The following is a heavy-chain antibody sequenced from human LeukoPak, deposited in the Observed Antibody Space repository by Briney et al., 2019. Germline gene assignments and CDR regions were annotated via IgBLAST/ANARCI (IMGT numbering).Heavy chain of an antibody. CDR1: GFTFSSYA. Sequence: PGGSLRLSCAASGFTFSSYAMHWVRQAPGKGLEWVAVISYDGSVKYYSDSVKGRFTISRDSSKNTLYLQMNSLRAEDTAVYYCAKEEQQLISHGFDYWGQGTLVTVSS. J-gene: IGHJ4*02. D-gene: IGHD6-13*01. V-gene: IGHV3-30*04. CDR2: ISYDGSVK. CDR3: AKEEQQLISHGFDY.